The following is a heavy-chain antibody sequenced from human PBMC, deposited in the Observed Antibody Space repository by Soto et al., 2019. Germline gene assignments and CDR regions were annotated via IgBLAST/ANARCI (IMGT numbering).Heavy chain of an antibody. J-gene: IGHJ2*01. V-gene: IGHV1-3*01. CDR2: INAGNGNT. D-gene: IGHD3-22*01. Sequence: GASVKVACKASGYTFTSYAMHWVRQAPGQRLEWMGWINAGNGNTKYSQKFQGRVTITRDTSASTAYMELSSLRSEDTAVYYCARVSDYYDSSGYYLYWYFDLWGRGTLVTVSS. CDR3: ARVSDYYDSSGYYLYWYFDL. CDR1: GYTFTSYA.